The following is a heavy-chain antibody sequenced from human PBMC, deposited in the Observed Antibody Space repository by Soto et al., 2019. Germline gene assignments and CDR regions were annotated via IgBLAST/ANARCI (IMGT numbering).Heavy chain of an antibody. CDR2: IYWDDDK. Sequence: QITLKESGPTLVKPTQTLTLTCTFSGFSLSTSGVGVGWIRQPPGKALEWLALIYWDDDKRYSPSLKSRLTITKDASKNQVLLTMTNMDPVDTATYYCAHRPSYCSGGSCYSGFDYWCQGTLVTVSS. CDR1: GFSLSTSGVG. V-gene: IGHV2-5*02. D-gene: IGHD2-15*01. J-gene: IGHJ4*02. CDR3: AHRPSYCSGGSCYSGFDY.